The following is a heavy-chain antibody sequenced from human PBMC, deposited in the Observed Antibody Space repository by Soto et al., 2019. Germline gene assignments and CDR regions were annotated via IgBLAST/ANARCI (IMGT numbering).Heavy chain of an antibody. Sequence: QVQLQESGPGLVKPSQTLSLTCTVSGGSISSGGYYWSWIRQHPGKGLEWIGYIYYSGSTYYNPSLKSRVTISVDPSKNQFSLKLSSVTAADTAVYYCARALGRLQWFDPWGQGTLVTVSS. J-gene: IGHJ5*02. CDR3: ARALGRLQWFDP. CDR2: IYYSGST. CDR1: GGSISSGGYY. V-gene: IGHV4-31*03. D-gene: IGHD6-25*01.